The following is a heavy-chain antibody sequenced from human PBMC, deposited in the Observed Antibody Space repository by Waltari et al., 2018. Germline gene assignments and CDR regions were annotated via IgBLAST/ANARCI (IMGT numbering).Heavy chain of an antibody. J-gene: IGHJ4*02. Sequence: QVQLQVSGPGLVLPSGPLSLTCAVSGGPISSNYWWSWVRQSPDKGLEWIGQIHHSGRIIYNPSLKSRVTISEDTSKNQFSLKVNAVTAADTAVYYCASDRGVGLYLDNWGQGTLVSVSS. CDR3: ASDRGVGLYLDN. CDR2: IHHSGRI. CDR1: GGPISSNYW. V-gene: IGHV4-4*02. D-gene: IGHD2-8*02.